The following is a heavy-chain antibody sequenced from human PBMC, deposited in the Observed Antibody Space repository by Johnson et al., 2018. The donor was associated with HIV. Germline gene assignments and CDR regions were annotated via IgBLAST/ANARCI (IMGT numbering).Heavy chain of an antibody. CDR1: GFTSSNY. V-gene: IGHV3-66*01. CDR2: IYSGGST. D-gene: IGHD3-22*01. CDR3: ARGGGFYYYDSSGYYRRVGAFDI. J-gene: IGHJ3*02. Sequence: VHLVESGGGLVQPGGSLRLSRAASGFTSSNYMSWVRQAPGKGLEWVSVIYSGGSTYYADSVKGRFTISSDNAKNSLYLQMNSLRAEDTAVYYCARGGGFYYYDSSGYYRRVGAFDIWGQGTMVTVSS.